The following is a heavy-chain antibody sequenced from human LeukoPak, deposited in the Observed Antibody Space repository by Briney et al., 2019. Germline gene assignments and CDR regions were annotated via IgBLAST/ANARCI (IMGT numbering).Heavy chain of an antibody. CDR2: VYASGNT. Sequence: SQTLSLTCTVSGGSISSGSYYWSWIRQPAGKGLEWIGRVYASGNTNYNPSLKSRVIMSVDTSKIQFSLKLSSVTAADTAVYYCAREYGSGTSRHFDYWGQGTLVTVSS. V-gene: IGHV4-61*02. J-gene: IGHJ4*02. D-gene: IGHD3-10*01. CDR1: GGSISSGSYY. CDR3: AREYGSGTSRHFDY.